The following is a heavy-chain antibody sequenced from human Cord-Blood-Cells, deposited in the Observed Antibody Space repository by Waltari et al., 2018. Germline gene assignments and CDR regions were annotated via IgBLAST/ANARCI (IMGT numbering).Heavy chain of an antibody. Sequence: QLQLQESGPGLVKPSETLSLTCTVPGGSISSSRYYWGWIRQPPGKGLEWIGSIYYSGSTYYNPSLKSRVTISVDTSKNQFSLKLSSVTAADTAVYYCARHSTGAFDYWGQGTLVTVSS. CDR3: ARHSTGAFDY. D-gene: IGHD7-27*01. CDR2: IYYSGST. CDR1: GGSISSSRYY. V-gene: IGHV4-39*01. J-gene: IGHJ4*02.